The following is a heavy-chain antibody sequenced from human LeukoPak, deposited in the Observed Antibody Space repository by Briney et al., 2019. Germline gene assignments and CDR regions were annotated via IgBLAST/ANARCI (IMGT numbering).Heavy chain of an antibody. CDR2: ISYVGSNK. D-gene: IGHD4-23*01. V-gene: IGHV3-30*18. CDR1: GFTFSSYG. J-gene: IGHJ4*02. CDR3: AKGGYGGNAPGY. Sequence: GGSLRLSCAASGFTFSSYGMHWVRQAPGKGLEWVAVISYVGSNKYYADSVKGRFTISRDNSKNTLYLQMNSLRAEDTAVYYCAKGGYGGNAPGYWGQGTLVTVSS.